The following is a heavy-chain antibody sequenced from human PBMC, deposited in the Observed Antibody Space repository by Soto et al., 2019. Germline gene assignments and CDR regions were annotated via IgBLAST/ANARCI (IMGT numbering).Heavy chain of an antibody. CDR3: ARDSSGYCSGDNCYNYFDL. CDR1: GFTFSNYG. Sequence: GGSLRLSCAASGFTFSNYGMNWVRQAPGTGLEWVSYISSNSKTIYYADSVKGRFTISRDNAENSLYLQMDSLRDEDTAVYYCARDSSGYCSGDNCYNYFDLWGQGTLVTVSS. D-gene: IGHD2-15*01. V-gene: IGHV3-48*02. J-gene: IGHJ4*02. CDR2: ISSNSKTI.